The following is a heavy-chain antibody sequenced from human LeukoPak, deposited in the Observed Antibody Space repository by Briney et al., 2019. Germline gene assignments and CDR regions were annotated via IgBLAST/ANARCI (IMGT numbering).Heavy chain of an antibody. V-gene: IGHV3-33*01. CDR2: IWYDGSNK. Sequence: PGGSLRLSCAASGFTFSSYGMHWVRQAPGKGLEWVAVIWYDGSNKYYADSVKGRFTISRDNSKNTLYLQMNSLRAEDTAVYYCARDLGVVKVYYGMDVWGQGTTVTVSS. CDR3: ARDLGVVKVYYGMDV. CDR1: GFTFSSYG. D-gene: IGHD3-3*01. J-gene: IGHJ6*02.